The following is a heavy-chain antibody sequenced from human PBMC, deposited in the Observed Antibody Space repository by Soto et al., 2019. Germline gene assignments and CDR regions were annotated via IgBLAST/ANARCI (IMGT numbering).Heavy chain of an antibody. D-gene: IGHD6-19*01. Sequence: PSETLSLTCAVYGGSFSGYYWSWIRQPPGKGLEWIGEINHSGSTNYNPSLKSRVTISVDTSKNQFSLKLSSVTAADTAVYYCARVGGPGGIAVALNLGYYFDSWGQGTLVTVSS. V-gene: IGHV4-34*01. J-gene: IGHJ4*02. CDR1: GGSFSGYY. CDR2: INHSGST. CDR3: ARVGGPGGIAVALNLGYYFDS.